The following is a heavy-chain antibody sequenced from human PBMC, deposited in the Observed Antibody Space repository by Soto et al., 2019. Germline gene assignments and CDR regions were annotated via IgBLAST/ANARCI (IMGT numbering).Heavy chain of an antibody. CDR1: XFTFSNAW. Sequence: EVXLVXSGGGLVKPGXXLXXXCAASXFTFSNAWMNWVRQAPGKGXXXXXRIKSKTDGGTTDYAAPVKGXFXXXXXXXXXXXXXXXXXXXXXDTAVYYCTTDLGWGSYRYAGEDWGQGTLVTVSS. J-gene: IGHJ4*02. CDR3: TTDLGWGSYRYAGED. CDR2: IKSKTDGGTT. D-gene: IGHD3-16*02. V-gene: IGHV3-15*07.